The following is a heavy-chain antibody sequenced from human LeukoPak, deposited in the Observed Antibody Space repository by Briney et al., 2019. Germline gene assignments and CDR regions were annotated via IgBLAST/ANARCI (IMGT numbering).Heavy chain of an antibody. V-gene: IGHV3-49*04. J-gene: IGHJ4*02. CDR1: GFTFGDYA. Sequence: GRSLRLSCTASGFTFGDYAISWVRQAPGKGLEWVGFIRSKAYGETTEYAASMKGRFTISRDDSKSIAYLQMNSLKIEDTAVFYCAREPGYYIDYWGQGTLVTVSS. CDR3: AREPGYYIDY. D-gene: IGHD6-13*01. CDR2: IRSKAYGETT.